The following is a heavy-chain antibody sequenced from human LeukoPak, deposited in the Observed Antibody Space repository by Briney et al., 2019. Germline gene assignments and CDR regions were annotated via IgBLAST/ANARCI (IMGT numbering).Heavy chain of an antibody. CDR1: GGTFSSYA. CDR2: IIPIFGTA. Sequence: ASVKVSCKASGGTFSSYAISWVRQAPGQGLEWMGGIIPIFGTANYAQKFQGRVTITADESTSTAYMELSSLRSEDTAVYYCAAVRGVIRWFDPWGQGTLVTVSS. D-gene: IGHD3-10*01. V-gene: IGHV1-69*13. CDR3: AAVRGVIRWFDP. J-gene: IGHJ5*02.